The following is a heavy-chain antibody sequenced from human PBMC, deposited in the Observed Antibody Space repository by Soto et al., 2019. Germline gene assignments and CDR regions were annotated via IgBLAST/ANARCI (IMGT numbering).Heavy chain of an antibody. CDR2: ISSSSSYI. CDR1: GFTFSSYS. CDR3: ERHSRRWYDVFAFDI. J-gene: IGHJ3*02. V-gene: IGHV3-21*01. D-gene: IGHD6-13*01. Sequence: PGGSLRLSCAASGFTFSSYSMNWVRQAPGKGLEWVSSISSSSSYIYYADSVKGRFTISRDNAKNSLYLQMNSLRAEDTAVYYCERHSRRWYDVFAFDIWGQGPMVTV.